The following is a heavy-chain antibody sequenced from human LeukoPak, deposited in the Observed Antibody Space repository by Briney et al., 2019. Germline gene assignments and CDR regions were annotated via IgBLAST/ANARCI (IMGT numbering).Heavy chain of an antibody. CDR3: AKDLAFGTTYYFDY. J-gene: IGHJ4*02. D-gene: IGHD1-7*01. CDR2: IKTDGSEK. V-gene: IGHV3-7*03. Sequence: GGSLRLSCEASGFTFSSYWMSWVRQAPGKGLEWVANIKTDGSEKYYVDSVKGRFTISRDNAKNSLYLQMNSLRAEDTAVYYCAKDLAFGTTYYFDYWGQGTLVSVSS. CDR1: GFTFSSYW.